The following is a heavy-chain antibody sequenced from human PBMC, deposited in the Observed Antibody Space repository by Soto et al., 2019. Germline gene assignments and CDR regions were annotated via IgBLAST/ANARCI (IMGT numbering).Heavy chain of an antibody. J-gene: IGHJ4*01. CDR3: ARGLDYGDYLDY. CDR1: GYTFTGYY. V-gene: IGHV1-2*04. D-gene: IGHD4-17*01. CDR2: INPNSGGT. Sequence: ASVKVSCKASGYTFTGYYMHWVRQAPGQGLEWMGWINPNSGGTNYAQKFQGWVTMTRDTSISTAYMELSRLRSDDTAVYYCARGLDYGDYLDYWGHGTLVTVSS.